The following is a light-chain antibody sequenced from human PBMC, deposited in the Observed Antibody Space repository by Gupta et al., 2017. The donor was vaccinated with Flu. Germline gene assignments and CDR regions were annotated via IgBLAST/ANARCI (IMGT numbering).Light chain of an antibody. CDR3: SSHAGRVTWV. Sequence: QSAPTQPRSVSGSPGLSVTISCTGSSNDVGGSNRVSWYQQRPGKAPKLILYDVTERPSGVPDRFSGSKSGNTASLTISGLQADDEADYYCSSHAGRVTWVFGTGTTVTVL. CDR2: DVT. J-gene: IGLJ1*01. CDR1: SNDVGGSNR. V-gene: IGLV2-11*01.